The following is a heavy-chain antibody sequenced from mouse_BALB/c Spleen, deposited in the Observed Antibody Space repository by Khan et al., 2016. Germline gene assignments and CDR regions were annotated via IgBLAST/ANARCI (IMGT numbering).Heavy chain of an antibody. Sequence: EVELVESGGGLVKPGGSLKLSCAASGFTFSDFYMYWVRQTPEKRLEWVATICDGGIYPYYPDSMQGRFTISSANAKQNLYLQMRGLKSYDTAMYYCASAGYYDYSHYWYLDVWGAGTTVTVSS. D-gene: IGHD2-4*01. J-gene: IGHJ1*01. CDR2: ICDGGIYP. V-gene: IGHV5-4*02. CDR1: GFTFSDFY. CDR3: ASAGYYDYSHYWYLDV.